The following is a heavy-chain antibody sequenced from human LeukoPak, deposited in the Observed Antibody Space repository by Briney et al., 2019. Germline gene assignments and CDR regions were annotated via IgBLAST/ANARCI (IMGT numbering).Heavy chain of an antibody. CDR1: GGSLSSHY. D-gene: IGHD3-10*01. CDR3: AASRGGSGSIRDS. Sequence: PSETLSLTRTLSGGSLSSHYWSWIRQPPRKGLEWIGYIYYSGSTNYNPSLKSRVTISVDTSKNQFSLKLRSVTAADTAVYYCAASRGGSGSIRDSWGQGTLVTVSS. J-gene: IGHJ4*02. CDR2: IYYSGST. V-gene: IGHV4-59*11.